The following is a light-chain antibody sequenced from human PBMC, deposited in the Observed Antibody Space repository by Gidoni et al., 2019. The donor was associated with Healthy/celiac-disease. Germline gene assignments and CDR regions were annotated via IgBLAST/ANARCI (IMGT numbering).Light chain of an antibody. J-gene: IGKJ2*01. V-gene: IGKV1-39*01. CDR1: QSISSY. Sequence: DIQMTPSPSSLSASVGDRVTITCRASQSISSYLDWYQQKPGKAPKLLIYAASSLHSGVPSRFSGSGSGTDFTLTISSLQPEDFATYYCQQSYSTLLYTFGQGTKLEIK. CDR3: QQSYSTLLYT. CDR2: AAS.